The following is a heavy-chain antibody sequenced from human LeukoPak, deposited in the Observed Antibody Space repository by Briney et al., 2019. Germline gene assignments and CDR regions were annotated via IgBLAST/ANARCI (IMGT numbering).Heavy chain of an antibody. Sequence: SETLSLTCTVSGGSISSYYWGWIRQPPGKGLEWIGSIYYSGSTYYNPSLKSRVTISVDTSKNQFSLKLSSVTAADTAVYYCARHSGDYGDYFDYWGQGTLVTVSS. CDR1: GGSISSYY. CDR2: IYYSGST. J-gene: IGHJ4*02. CDR3: ARHSGDYGDYFDY. D-gene: IGHD4-17*01. V-gene: IGHV4-39*01.